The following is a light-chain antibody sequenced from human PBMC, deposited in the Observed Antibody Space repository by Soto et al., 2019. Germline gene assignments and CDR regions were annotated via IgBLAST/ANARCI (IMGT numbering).Light chain of an antibody. V-gene: IGKV3-11*01. CDR2: DAS. Sequence: IEMTQSPATLSASPGDRATLSCRASQPVNNNLAWYQQKPGQAPRLLIYDASNRATGIPARFSGSGSGTDFTLTISSLEPEDFAVYYCQQRSNRPPTFGQGTRLEIK. J-gene: IGKJ5*01. CDR1: QPVNNN. CDR3: QQRSNRPPT.